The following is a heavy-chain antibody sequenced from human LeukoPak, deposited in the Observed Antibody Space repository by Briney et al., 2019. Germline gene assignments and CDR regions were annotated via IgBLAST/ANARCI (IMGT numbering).Heavy chain of an antibody. CDR3: ARVAYSYGHYWYFDL. Sequence: PSETLSLTSAVYGGSFNGNYWSWIRQPPGKGLEWIGEIDHSGSTNYNPSLKSRVTISVDTSKNQFSLRLSSVTAADTAVYYCARVAYSYGHYWYFDLWGRGTLVTVSS. V-gene: IGHV4-34*01. CDR2: IDHSGST. CDR1: GGSFNGNY. J-gene: IGHJ2*01. D-gene: IGHD5-18*01.